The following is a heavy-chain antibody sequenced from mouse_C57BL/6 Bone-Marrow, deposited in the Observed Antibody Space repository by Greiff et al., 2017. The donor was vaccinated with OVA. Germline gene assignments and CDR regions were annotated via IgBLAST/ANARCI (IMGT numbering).Heavy chain of an antibody. CDR1: GFNIKNTY. CDR2: IDHANGNT. Sequence: VQLQQSVAELVRPGASVKFSCTASGFNIKNTYMHWVTQKPEQGLEWIGRIDHANGNTKYASNFQGKATITTDTSTNTAYLQLSRLTYEDTAIYYCAHYGSLVDYWGQGTALTVSS. CDR3: AHYGSLVDY. D-gene: IGHD1-1*01. J-gene: IGHJ2*01. V-gene: IGHV14-3*01.